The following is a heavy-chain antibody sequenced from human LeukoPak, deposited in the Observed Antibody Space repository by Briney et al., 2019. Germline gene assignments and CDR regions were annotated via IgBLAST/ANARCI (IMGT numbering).Heavy chain of an antibody. CDR3: ASRREGSYYGPHAFDI. Sequence: SETLSLTCTVSGGSISTSSYFWGWIRQPPGKGLEWIGSLYHSGSTNYNPSLKSRVTISVDKSKNQFSLKLSSVTAADTAVYYCASRREGSYYGPHAFDIWGQGTMVTVSS. CDR1: GGSISTSSYF. J-gene: IGHJ3*02. V-gene: IGHV4-39*07. D-gene: IGHD1-26*01. CDR2: LYHSGST.